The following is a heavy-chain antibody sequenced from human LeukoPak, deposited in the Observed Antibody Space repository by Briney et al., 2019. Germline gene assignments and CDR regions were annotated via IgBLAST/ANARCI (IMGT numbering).Heavy chain of an antibody. Sequence: GGSLRLSCEASGFTFSDYYMSWIRQAPGKGLEWVSYISSGSSSIYYADSVKGRFTISRDNAENSLYLQMNSLRDEDTAVYYCARGRATGRSGGDYWGQGTLVTVSS. V-gene: IGHV3-11*04. CDR3: ARGRATGRSGGDY. J-gene: IGHJ4*02. CDR2: ISSGSSSI. CDR1: GFTFSDYY. D-gene: IGHD3-9*01.